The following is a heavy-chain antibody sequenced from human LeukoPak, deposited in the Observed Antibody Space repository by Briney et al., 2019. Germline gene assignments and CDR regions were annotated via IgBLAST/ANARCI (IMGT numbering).Heavy chain of an antibody. J-gene: IGHJ6*03. V-gene: IGHV4-4*09. CDR1: GGSISSYY. CDR3: ARRPRTAGYYMDV. D-gene: IGHD1-14*01. Sequence: SETLSLTCTVSGGSISSYYWSWIRQPPGKGLEWIGYIYTSGSTNYNPSLKSRVTISVDTSKNQFSLKLRSVTAADTAVYYCARRPRTAGYYMDVWGKGTTVTVSS. CDR2: IYTSGST.